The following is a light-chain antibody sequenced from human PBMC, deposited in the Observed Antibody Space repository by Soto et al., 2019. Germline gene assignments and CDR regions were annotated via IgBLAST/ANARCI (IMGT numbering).Light chain of an antibody. V-gene: IGLV2-14*01. CDR2: GVT. Sequence: QSALTQPASVSGSPGQSVTLSCTGTSSDVGGYNYASWYQQHPGEAPKLILSGVTNRPSGISHRFSGSKSGNTAPLTVSGLQAEDEADYYCISYTTARTDVFGTGTKVTV. J-gene: IGLJ1*01. CDR3: ISYTTARTDV. CDR1: SSDVGGYNY.